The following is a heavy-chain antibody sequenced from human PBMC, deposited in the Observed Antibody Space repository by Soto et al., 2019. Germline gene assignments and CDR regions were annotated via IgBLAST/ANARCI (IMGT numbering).Heavy chain of an antibody. V-gene: IGHV1-8*01. Sequence: QVQLVQSGAEVKKPGASVKVSCKASGYTFTSYDINWVRQATGQGLEWMGWMNPNSGNTGYAQKFQGRVTMTRNTSIITAYMELSSLRSEDTAVYYCAIPEDYVSHYYGMDVWGQGTTVTVSS. CDR2: MNPNSGNT. CDR1: GYTFTSYD. CDR3: AIPEDYVSHYYGMDV. D-gene: IGHD4-17*01. J-gene: IGHJ6*02.